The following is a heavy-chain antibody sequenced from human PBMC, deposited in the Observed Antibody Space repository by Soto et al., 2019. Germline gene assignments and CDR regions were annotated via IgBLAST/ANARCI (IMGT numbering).Heavy chain of an antibody. CDR2: ISATGGTT. Sequence: EVHLSESGGGVVQPGGSLRLSCVVSGFTFSDYAMDWVRQAPGKGLEWVSEISATGGTTNYADSVKGRYTISRDNSNNTLYLQLTNLRADDTGMFYCAKASSAWYGSKNYYVASWGQGALVTVSS. J-gene: IGHJ4*02. D-gene: IGHD6-19*01. CDR1: GFTFSDYA. V-gene: IGHV3-23*01. CDR3: AKASSAWYGSKNYYVAS.